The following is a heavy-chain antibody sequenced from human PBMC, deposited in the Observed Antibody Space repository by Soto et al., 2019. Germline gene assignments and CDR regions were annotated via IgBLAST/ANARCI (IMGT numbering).Heavy chain of an antibody. CDR2: IWYDGSNK. J-gene: IGHJ6*02. D-gene: IGHD6-19*01. CDR3: ARDGAVAGTCCGMDV. V-gene: IGHV3-33*08. Sequence: GGSLRLSCADSGLSFSSYGMHWVRQAPGKGLEWVAVIWYDGSNKYYADSVKGRFTISRDNSKNTLYLQMNSLRAEDTAVYYCARDGAVAGTCCGMDVWGQGTTVTVSS. CDR1: GLSFSSYG.